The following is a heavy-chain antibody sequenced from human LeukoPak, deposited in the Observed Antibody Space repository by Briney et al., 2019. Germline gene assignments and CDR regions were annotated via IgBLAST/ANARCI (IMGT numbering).Heavy chain of an antibody. CDR2: IYYAGSS. J-gene: IGHJ5*02. CDR3: AREGLIRNWFDP. CDR1: GGSISTTDYY. Sequence: PSETLSLTCTISGGSISTTDYYWGWIRQPPGKGPEWIGSIYYAGSSFYKPSLRSRVTISVDTSKNQFSLTLNSVTAADTAVYYCAREGLIRNWFDPWGQGTLVTASS. D-gene: IGHD3-16*01. V-gene: IGHV4-39*02.